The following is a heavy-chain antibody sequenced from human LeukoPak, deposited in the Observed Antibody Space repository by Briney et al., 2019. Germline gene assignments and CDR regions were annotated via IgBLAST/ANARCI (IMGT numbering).Heavy chain of an antibody. V-gene: IGHV4-31*03. CDR1: GASISTGGFY. J-gene: IGHJ4*02. D-gene: IGHD3-22*01. Sequence: SETLSLTCTVSGASISTGGFYWSWILQHPGKGLEWIGNIYSSGSTSYNPSLMSRLSISVDTSKSQFSLELTSVTVADTAVYYCARASTSNYYYSYWGQGTLVTVSS. CDR2: IYSSGST. CDR3: ARASTSNYYYSY.